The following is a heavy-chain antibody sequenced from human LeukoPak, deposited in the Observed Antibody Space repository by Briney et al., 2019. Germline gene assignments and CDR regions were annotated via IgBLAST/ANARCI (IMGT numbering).Heavy chain of an antibody. D-gene: IGHD4-17*01. CDR3: AREDPQTTVPEGMDV. CDR2: IYYSGTT. Sequence: KPSETLSLTCTVSGGSISYYYWSWIRQSPGKGLEWIGYIYYSGTTNYNPSLKSRVTISVDTSKNQFSLQLRSVTAADTAVYYCAREDPQTTVPEGMDVGGKGTTVTVSS. V-gene: IGHV4-59*01. J-gene: IGHJ6*04. CDR1: GGSISYYY.